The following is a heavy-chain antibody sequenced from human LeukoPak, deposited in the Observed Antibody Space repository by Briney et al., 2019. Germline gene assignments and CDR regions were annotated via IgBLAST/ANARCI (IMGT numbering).Heavy chain of an antibody. CDR1: NDSINNYY. CDR3: ARVRENYYGSGSYYWLDP. Sequence: PSETLSLTCTVSNDSINNYYWSWIRQPPGKGLEWIGYILYGGNTNYNPSLKGRVTISIDTTKNQFSLKLNSVTAADTAVYYCARVRENYYGSGSYYWLDPWGQGTLVTVSS. CDR2: ILYGGNT. D-gene: IGHD3-10*01. V-gene: IGHV4-59*01. J-gene: IGHJ5*02.